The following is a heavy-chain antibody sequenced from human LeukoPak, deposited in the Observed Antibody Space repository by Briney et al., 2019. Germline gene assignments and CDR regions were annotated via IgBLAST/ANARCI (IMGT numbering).Heavy chain of an antibody. J-gene: IGHJ6*02. CDR3: ARVGKELLIGYYYYYYGMDV. V-gene: IGHV3-33*01. Sequence: PGRSLRLSCAASGFTFSSYGMHWVRQAPGKGLEWVAVIWYDGSNKYYADSVKGRFTISRDNAKNSLYLQMNSLRAEDTAVYYCARVGKELLIGYYYYYYGMDVWGQGTTVTVSS. D-gene: IGHD1-26*01. CDR1: GFTFSSYG. CDR2: IWYDGSNK.